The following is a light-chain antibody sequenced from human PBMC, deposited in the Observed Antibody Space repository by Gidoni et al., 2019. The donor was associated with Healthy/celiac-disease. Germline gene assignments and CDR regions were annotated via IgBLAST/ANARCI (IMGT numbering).Light chain of an antibody. Sequence: DIVMTQSPLSLPVTPGEPASISCRSSQSLLHSNGYNYLDWYLQKPGQSPQLLIYLGSNRASGVPDRFSGSGSGTDFTLKISRVEAEDVGVYYCMQALQNPWTFXXXTKVEIK. J-gene: IGKJ1*01. CDR3: MQALQNPWT. V-gene: IGKV2-28*01. CDR2: LGS. CDR1: QSLLHSNGYNY.